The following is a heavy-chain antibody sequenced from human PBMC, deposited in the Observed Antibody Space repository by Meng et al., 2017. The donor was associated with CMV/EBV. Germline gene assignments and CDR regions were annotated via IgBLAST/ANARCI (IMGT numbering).Heavy chain of an antibody. Sequence: SAKVFCKASAGTFSSYAISWVRQATGQGLEWMGGIIPIFGTANYAQKFQGRVTITTDESTSTAYMELSSLRSEDTAVYYCARDGTDCSSTSYRIDYYYYGMDVWGQGTTVTVSS. V-gene: IGHV1-69*05. CDR2: IIPIFGTA. CDR3: ARDGTDCSSTSYRIDYYYYGMDV. CDR1: AGTFSSYA. D-gene: IGHD2-2*01. J-gene: IGHJ6*02.